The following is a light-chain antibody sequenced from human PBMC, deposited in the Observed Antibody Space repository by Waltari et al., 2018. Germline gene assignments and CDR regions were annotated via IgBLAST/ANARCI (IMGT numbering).Light chain of an antibody. J-gene: IGLJ3*02. CDR3: AAWDGRLDAWV. V-gene: IGLV1-44*01. CDR1: SSNIGPNT. Sequence: QSVLTQPPSASGTPGQRVTISCSGSSSNIGPNTVNWYQYLPGTAPKLLIYNNNQGPSGVPDRFSGSKSGTSASLAISGLQSEDEADYYCAAWDGRLDAWVFGGGTKLTVL. CDR2: NNN.